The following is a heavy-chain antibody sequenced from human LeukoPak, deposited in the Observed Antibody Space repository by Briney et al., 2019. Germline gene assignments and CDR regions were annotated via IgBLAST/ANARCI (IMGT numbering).Heavy chain of an antibody. CDR3: AKETRFLTVVTPYNYYYYGMDV. CDR2: ISYDGSNK. J-gene: IGHJ6*02. CDR1: GFTFSSYG. Sequence: PGRSLRLSCAASGFTFSSYGMHRVRQAPGKGLEWVAVISYDGSNKYYADSVKGRFTISRDNSKNTLYLQMNSLRAEDTAVYYCAKETRFLTVVTPYNYYYYGMDVWGQGTTVTVSS. D-gene: IGHD4-23*01. V-gene: IGHV3-30*18.